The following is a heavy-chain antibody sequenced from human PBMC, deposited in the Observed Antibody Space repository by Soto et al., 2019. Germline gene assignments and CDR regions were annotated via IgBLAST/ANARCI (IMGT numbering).Heavy chain of an antibody. CDR3: ARDPYY. J-gene: IGHJ4*02. V-gene: IGHV4-30-2*01. CDR2: IYHSGST. Sequence: PSETLSLTCAVSGGSISSGGYSWSWIRQPPGKGLEWIGYIYHSGSTYYADSVKGRFTISRDNSKNTLYLQMNSLRAEDTAVYYCARDPYYWGQGTLVTVSS. CDR1: GGSISSGGYS.